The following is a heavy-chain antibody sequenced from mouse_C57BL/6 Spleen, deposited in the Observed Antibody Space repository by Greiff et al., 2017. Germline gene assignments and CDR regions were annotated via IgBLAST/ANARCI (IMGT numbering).Heavy chain of an antibody. CDR2: IYPSSGNT. CDR3: ASSWTIYYGNYDDAMDY. Sequence: VQLQQSGAELARPGASVKLSCKASGYTFTSYGISWVKQRTGQGLEWIGEIYPSSGNTYYNEKFKGKATLTVDKSSSTAYMELRSLTSEDSAVYFWASSWTIYYGNYDDAMDYWGQGTSVTVSS. CDR1: GYTFTSYG. D-gene: IGHD2-1*01. V-gene: IGHV1-81*01. J-gene: IGHJ4*01.